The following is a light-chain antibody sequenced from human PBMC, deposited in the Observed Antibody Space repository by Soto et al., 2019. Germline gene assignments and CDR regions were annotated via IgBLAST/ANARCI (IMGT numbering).Light chain of an antibody. CDR3: QQYYSAPFT. CDR2: WAS. Sequence: DIVLTQSPDSLAVSLGERATINCKSNQTVLYSSNNKNYLAWYQQKSGQPPKLLLYWASTRESGVPDRFSGSGSGTEFPLTISSLQAADVAVYYCQQYYSAPFTFGPGTKVDIK. CDR1: QTVLYSSNNKNY. V-gene: IGKV4-1*01. J-gene: IGKJ3*01.